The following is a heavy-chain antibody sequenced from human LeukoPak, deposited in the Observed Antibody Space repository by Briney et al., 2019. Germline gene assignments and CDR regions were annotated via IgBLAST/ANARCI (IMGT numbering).Heavy chain of an antibody. CDR3: ARSDTAMVNWFDP. CDR2: ISSSSSTI. D-gene: IGHD5-18*01. CDR1: GFTFSSYS. Sequence: GGSLRLSCAASGFTFSSYSMNWVRQAPGKGLEWVSYISSSSSTIYYADSVKGRFTISRDNAKNSLYLQMNSLRAEDTAVYYCARSDTAMVNWFDPWGQGTLVTVSS. V-gene: IGHV3-48*01. J-gene: IGHJ5*02.